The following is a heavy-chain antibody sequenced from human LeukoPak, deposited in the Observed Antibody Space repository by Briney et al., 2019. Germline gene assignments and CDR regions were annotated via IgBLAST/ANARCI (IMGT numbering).Heavy chain of an antibody. J-gene: IGHJ4*02. V-gene: IGHV3-23*01. Sequence: GGSLRLSCAASGFTFSSYVMSWVRQAPGKGLEWVSSISNSGGSTYYADSVKGRFTISRDNSKNKVYLQMDSLRAKDRAGYYCAKSYCYGSGSNYMTFDYWGEGTLVTVSS. CDR3: AKSYCYGSGSNYMTFDY. CDR2: ISNSGGST. CDR1: GFTFSSYV. D-gene: IGHD3-10*01.